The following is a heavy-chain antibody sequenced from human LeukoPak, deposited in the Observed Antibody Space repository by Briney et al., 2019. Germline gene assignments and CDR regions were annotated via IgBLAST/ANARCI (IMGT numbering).Heavy chain of an antibody. CDR1: GGSLSGYY. Sequence: SETLSLTCAVYGGSLSGYYWSWIRQPPGKGLEWIGEINHSGSTNYNPSLKSRVTISVDTSKNQFSLKLSSVTAVDTAVYYCARDNDISRGFYYAMDVWGQGTTVIVSS. V-gene: IGHV4-34*01. D-gene: IGHD3-9*01. CDR3: ARDNDISRGFYYAMDV. CDR2: INHSGST. J-gene: IGHJ6*02.